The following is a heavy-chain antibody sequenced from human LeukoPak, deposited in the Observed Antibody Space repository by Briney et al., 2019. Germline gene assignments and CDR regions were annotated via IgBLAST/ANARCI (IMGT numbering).Heavy chain of an antibody. D-gene: IGHD6-25*01. V-gene: IGHV3-33*01. CDR1: GFTFSGYG. Sequence: GGSLRLSCAASGFTFSGYGMHWVRQAPGKGLEWVAIIWANGNNKYYADSLKGRFTVSRDNSKDTLYLQMNNLRAEDTAVYHCESGYPYYFDYWGQGTLVTVSS. CDR2: IWANGNNK. CDR3: ESGYPYYFDY. J-gene: IGHJ4*02.